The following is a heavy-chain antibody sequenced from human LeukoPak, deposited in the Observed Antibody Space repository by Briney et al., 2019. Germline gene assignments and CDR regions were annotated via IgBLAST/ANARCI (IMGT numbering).Heavy chain of an antibody. D-gene: IGHD1-26*01. CDR1: GLTFSSYW. V-gene: IGHV3-74*01. CDR2: INTDGSST. J-gene: IGHJ4*02. Sequence: GGSLRLSCAASGLTFSSYWMHWVRQAPGKGLLWVSRINTDGSSTNFADSVRGRFTISRDNAKNTLYLQMNSLRAEDTAVYYCTRDLSGTYYGRFDYWRQGTLVTVSS. CDR3: TRDLSGTYYGRFDY.